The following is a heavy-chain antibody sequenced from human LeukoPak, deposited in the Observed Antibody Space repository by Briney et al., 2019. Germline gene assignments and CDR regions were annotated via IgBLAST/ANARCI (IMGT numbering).Heavy chain of an antibody. J-gene: IGHJ4*02. CDR2: ISGSGSIT. Sequence: GGSLRLSCEASGFTFSSYAMNWVRQAPGKGLEWVSGISGSGSITYYADSVKGRFTISRDNSKNTLFLEMSSLRAEDTAFYYCAKQTRYDSPAGGRGFDYWGQGTLVTVSS. V-gene: IGHV3-23*01. D-gene: IGHD3-22*01. CDR3: AKQTRYDSPAGGRGFDY. CDR1: GFTFSSYA.